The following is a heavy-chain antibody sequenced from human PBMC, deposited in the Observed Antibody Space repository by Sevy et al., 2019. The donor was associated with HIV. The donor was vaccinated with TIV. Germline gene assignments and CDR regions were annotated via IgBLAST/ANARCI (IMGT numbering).Heavy chain of an antibody. CDR3: AREYYDFWSGFYYYYGMDV. Sequence: ASVKVSCKASGYTFTSYDINWVRQATGQGLEWMGWMNPNSGNTGYAQKFQGRVTMTRNTSISTAYMVLSSLRSEDTAVYYCAREYYDFWSGFYYYYGMDVWGQGTTVTVSS. CDR1: GYTFTSYD. D-gene: IGHD3-3*01. J-gene: IGHJ6*02. V-gene: IGHV1-8*01. CDR2: MNPNSGNT.